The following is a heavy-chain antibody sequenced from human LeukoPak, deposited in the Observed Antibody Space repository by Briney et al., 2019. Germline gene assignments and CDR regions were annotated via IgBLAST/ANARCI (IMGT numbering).Heavy chain of an antibody. Sequence: GGSLRLSCAASGFTFSNAWMNWVRQAPGKGLEWVSYISSSGSTIYYADSVKGRFTISRDNAKNSLYLQMNSLRAEDTAVYYCAREDYGGNSQEYWGQGTLVTVSS. CDR1: GFTFSNAW. D-gene: IGHD4-23*01. CDR2: ISSSGSTI. CDR3: AREDYGGNSQEY. J-gene: IGHJ4*02. V-gene: IGHV3-48*04.